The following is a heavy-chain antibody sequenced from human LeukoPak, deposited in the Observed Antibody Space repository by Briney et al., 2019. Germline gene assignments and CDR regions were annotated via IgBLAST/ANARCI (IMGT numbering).Heavy chain of an antibody. CDR3: ARDSSGSWPNWFDP. V-gene: IGHV3-30-3*01. CDR2: ISYDGSNK. J-gene: IGHJ5*02. CDR1: GFTFSNYA. D-gene: IGHD6-13*01. Sequence: GTSLRLSCAAPGFTFSNYAMHWVRQAPGKGLELLAVISYDGSNKYYADSVKGRFTISRDNSKNTLYLQMNSLRGEDTAVYYCARDSSGSWPNWFDPWGQGTLVTVSS.